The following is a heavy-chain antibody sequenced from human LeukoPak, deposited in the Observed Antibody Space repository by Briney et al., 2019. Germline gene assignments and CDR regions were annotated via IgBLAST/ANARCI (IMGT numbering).Heavy chain of an antibody. V-gene: IGHV3-30*02. D-gene: IGHD6-19*01. J-gene: IGHJ4*02. Sequence: GGSLRLSCAASGFTFSSYGMHWVRQAPGKGLEWVAFIRYDGSNKYYADSVKGRFTISRDNSKNTLYLQMNSLRAEDTAAYYCAKVNSSGWYYFDYWGQGTLVTVSS. CDR2: IRYDGSNK. CDR1: GFTFSSYG. CDR3: AKVNSSGWYYFDY.